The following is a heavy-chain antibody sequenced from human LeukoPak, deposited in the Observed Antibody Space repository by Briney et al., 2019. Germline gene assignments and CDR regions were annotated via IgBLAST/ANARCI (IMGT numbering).Heavy chain of an antibody. CDR3: ARGTPTVSAGHY. CDR2: IYTDGRT. Sequence: PGRSLRLSCAAPGFTVSSDYMSWVRQAPGKGLEWVSVIYTDGRTFFADFVKGRFTISRDTSKNMLYLQMNSLRVEDTAVYYCARGTPTVSAGHYWGQGTLVTVSS. D-gene: IGHD2-15*01. CDR1: GFTVSSDY. V-gene: IGHV3-53*01. J-gene: IGHJ4*02.